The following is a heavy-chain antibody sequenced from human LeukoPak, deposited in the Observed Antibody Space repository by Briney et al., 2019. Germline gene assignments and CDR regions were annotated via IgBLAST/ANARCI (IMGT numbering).Heavy chain of an antibody. CDR1: GFTFSSYE. V-gene: IGHV3-48*03. CDR3: AMLPVEMATMFDY. J-gene: IGHJ4*02. CDR2: ISSSGSTI. Sequence: AGGSLRLSCAASGFTFSSYEMNWVRQAPGKGREWVSYISSSGSTIYYADSVKGRFTISRDNAKNSLYLQMNSLRAEDTAVYYCAMLPVEMATMFDYWGQGTLVTVSS. D-gene: IGHD5-24*01.